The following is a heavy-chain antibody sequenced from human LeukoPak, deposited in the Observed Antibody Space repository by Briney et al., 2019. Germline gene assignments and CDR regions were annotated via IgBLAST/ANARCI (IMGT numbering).Heavy chain of an antibody. CDR3: ARVSPYYDNSGYYYPYYFDF. J-gene: IGHJ4*02. Sequence: SETLSLTCTVSGDSISSGTFHWGWIRQPPGKDLEWIGSISYGRSTYYNSALMSRLTMSVDTSKRQFSLKMNSVTAADTAVYYCARVSPYYDNSGYYYPYYFDFWGQGTLVTVSS. D-gene: IGHD3-22*01. CDR2: ISYGRST. V-gene: IGHV4-39*07. CDR1: GDSISSGTFH.